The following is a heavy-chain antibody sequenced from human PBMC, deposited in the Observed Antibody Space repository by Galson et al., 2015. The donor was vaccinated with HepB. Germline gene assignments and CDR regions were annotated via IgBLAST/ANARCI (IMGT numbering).Heavy chain of an antibody. Sequence: SLRLSCAVSGFTFSSNGMHWVRQAPGKGLEWVAVISYDGSNKYYADSVKGRFTISRDNAKNTLYLQMKSLRVEDTAVYHCAKDFDGNRNGYPTRWGYVDNWGQGTLVTVSS. V-gene: IGHV3-30*18. CDR1: GFTFSSNG. CDR3: AKDFDGNRNGYPTRWGYVDN. J-gene: IGHJ4*02. D-gene: IGHD5-18*01. CDR2: ISYDGSNK.